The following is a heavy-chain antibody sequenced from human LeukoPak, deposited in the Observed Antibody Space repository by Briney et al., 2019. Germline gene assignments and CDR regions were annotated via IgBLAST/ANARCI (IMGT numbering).Heavy chain of an antibody. Sequence: PGGSLRLSCAASGFTFSSYGMHWVRQAPGKGLEWVAVISYDGSNKYYADSVKGRFTISRDNSKNTLYLQMNSPRAEDTAVYYCAKTGSSWYYFDYWGQGTLVTVSS. J-gene: IGHJ4*02. CDR2: ISYDGSNK. V-gene: IGHV3-30*18. CDR3: AKTGSSWYYFDY. D-gene: IGHD6-13*01. CDR1: GFTFSSYG.